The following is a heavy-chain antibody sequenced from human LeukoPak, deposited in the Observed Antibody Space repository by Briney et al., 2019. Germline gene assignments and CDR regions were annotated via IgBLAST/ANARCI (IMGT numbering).Heavy chain of an antibody. J-gene: IGHJ3*02. V-gene: IGHV3-9*01. D-gene: IGHD6-6*01. CDR2: ISWNSGSI. Sequence: GGSLRLSCAASGFTFDDYAMHWVRQAPGKGLEWVSGISWNSGSIGYADSVKGRFTISRGNAKNSLYLQMNSLRAEDTALYYCAKDIGAVPRGNAFDIWGQGTMVTVSS. CDR1: GFTFDDYA. CDR3: AKDIGAVPRGNAFDI.